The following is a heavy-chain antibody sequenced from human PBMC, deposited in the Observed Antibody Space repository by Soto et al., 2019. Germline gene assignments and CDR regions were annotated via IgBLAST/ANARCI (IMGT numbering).Heavy chain of an antibody. CDR1: GFTFDDYA. Sequence: GGSLRLSCAASGFTFDDYAMHWVRQAPGKGLEWVSGISWNSGSIGYADSVKGRFTISRDNSKNTLYLQMNSLRAEDTAVYYCAKSGVTMIYYYGMDVWGQGTTVTVSS. J-gene: IGHJ6*02. CDR3: AKSGVTMIYYYGMDV. V-gene: IGHV3-9*01. D-gene: IGHD3-3*01. CDR2: ISWNSGSI.